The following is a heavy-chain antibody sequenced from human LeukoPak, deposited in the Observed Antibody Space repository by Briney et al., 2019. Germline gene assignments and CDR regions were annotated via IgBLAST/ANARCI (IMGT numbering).Heavy chain of an antibody. CDR3: ARGPSSGAFDI. D-gene: IGHD6-6*01. V-gene: IGHV1-2*02. Sequence: ASVKVSCKVSGYTFTDYFMHWLRQAPGQGPEWMGWINTNSGGTKSAHKFLARVTMTRDTSISTAYMELSRLISDDAAVYYCARGPSSGAFDIWGQGTMFSVSS. J-gene: IGHJ3*02. CDR1: GYTFTDYF. CDR2: INTNSGGT.